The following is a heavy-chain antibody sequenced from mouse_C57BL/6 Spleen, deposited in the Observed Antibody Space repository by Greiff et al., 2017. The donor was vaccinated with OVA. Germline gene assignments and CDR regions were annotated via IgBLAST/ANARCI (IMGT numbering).Heavy chain of an antibody. D-gene: IGHD2-4*01. J-gene: IGHJ3*01. CDR3: ARAGGIYDYDRAGFAY. V-gene: IGHV1-81*01. Sequence: QVQLQQSGAELARPGASVKLSCKASGYTFTGYGMSWVKQRTGQGLEWIGEIYPRSGNTYYNEKFKGKATLTADKSSSTAYMALRSLTSEDSAVYFGARAGGIYDYDRAGFAYWGQGTMVTVAA. CDR1: GYTFTGYG. CDR2: IYPRSGNT.